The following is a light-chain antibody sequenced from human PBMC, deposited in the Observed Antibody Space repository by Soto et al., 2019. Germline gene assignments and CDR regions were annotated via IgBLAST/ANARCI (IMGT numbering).Light chain of an antibody. V-gene: IGLV1-51*01. J-gene: IGLJ2*01. CDR3: ATWDNSLSAVV. CDR1: SSNIGNNY. Sequence: QSVLTQPPSVSATPGQKVTISCSGSSSNIGNNYVSWYQHLPGTAPKLLIYDNNKRPSGIPDRFSGSKSGTSATLGITGLQTGDEAGYYCATWDNSLSAVVFGGGTK. CDR2: DNN.